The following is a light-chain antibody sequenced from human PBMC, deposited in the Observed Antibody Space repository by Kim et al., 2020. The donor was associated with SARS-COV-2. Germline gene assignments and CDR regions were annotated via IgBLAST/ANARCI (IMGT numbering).Light chain of an antibody. J-gene: IGKJ3*01. V-gene: IGKV3-20*01. CDR1: PTINSDY. CDR3: QQYDTSLGT. Sequence: EIVLTQSPGTLSLSPEERATLSCRVSPTINSDYLAWYQHRPGQAPRLLIYGASRRATGTPDRFSGSGSGTDFTLTINRLEPEDFAVYYCQQYDTSLGTFGPGTKVDIK. CDR2: GAS.